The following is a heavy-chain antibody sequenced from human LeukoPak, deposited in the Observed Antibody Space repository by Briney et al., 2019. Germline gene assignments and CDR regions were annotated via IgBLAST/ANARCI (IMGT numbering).Heavy chain of an antibody. CDR1: GFTFISST. CDR2: IVVGSGNT. Sequence: SVKVSCKASGFTFISSTIQWVRQARGQRLEWMGWIVVGSGNTNYAQDFQERVTITRDMSTSTAYMELSSLRSEDTAVYYCAADLPGGAMFDPWGQGTLVTVSS. CDR3: AADLPGGAMFDP. J-gene: IGHJ5*02. V-gene: IGHV1-58*02. D-gene: IGHD3-16*01.